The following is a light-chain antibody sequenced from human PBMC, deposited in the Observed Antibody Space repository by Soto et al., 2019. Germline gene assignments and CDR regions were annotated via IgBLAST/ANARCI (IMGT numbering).Light chain of an antibody. V-gene: IGKV1-12*01. CDR3: HQTHSLPLS. CDR2: ATS. Sequence: IPMTQSPSSVSASVVDRVTMTCRASQGVGGWLALYQQKPGKVPKLLIYATSSLHSGVPSRFSGSGSGTDFTPGNSSLQPDDCATYYCHQTHSLPLSFGRGTKVYSK. J-gene: IGKJ3*01. CDR1: QGVGGW.